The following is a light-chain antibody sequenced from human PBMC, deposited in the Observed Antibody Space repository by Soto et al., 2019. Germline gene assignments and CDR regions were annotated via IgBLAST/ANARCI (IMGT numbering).Light chain of an antibody. CDR2: GAS. CDR3: QQSNNWPPTYT. V-gene: IGKV3-15*01. Sequence: EIVMTQSPGTLSVSPGERATLSCRASQNIGTNLAWYQQKPGQAPRLLIYGASTRATGIPARFSGSGSGTEFTLTISSLQSEDLAIYYCQQSNNWPPTYTFGQGTKLEIK. CDR1: QNIGTN. J-gene: IGKJ2*01.